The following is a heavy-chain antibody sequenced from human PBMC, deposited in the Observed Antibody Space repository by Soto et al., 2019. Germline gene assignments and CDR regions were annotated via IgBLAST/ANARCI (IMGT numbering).Heavy chain of an antibody. Sequence: GSLRLSCVASGFTFSNAWIIWGRHSPFKGLEWVGRIKSKTDGGTTDYAAPVKGRFTISRDDSKNTLYLQMNSLKTEDTAVYYCTTDPTYCGGDCYSLGYYYYYGMDVWGQGTTVTVSS. D-gene: IGHD2-21*02. J-gene: IGHJ6*02. CDR2: IKSKTDGGTT. CDR3: TTDPTYCGGDCYSLGYYYYYGMDV. CDR1: GFTFSNAW. V-gene: IGHV3-15*01.